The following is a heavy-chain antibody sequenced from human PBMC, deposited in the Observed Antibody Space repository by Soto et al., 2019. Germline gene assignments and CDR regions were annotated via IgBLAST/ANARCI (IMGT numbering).Heavy chain of an antibody. CDR3: AKAPTSYSSSWYDY. D-gene: IGHD6-13*01. J-gene: IGHJ4*02. CDR1: GFTFSSYA. V-gene: IGHV3-23*01. Sequence: EVQLLESGGGLVRPGGSLRLSCAASGFTFSSYAMSWVRQAPGKGLEWVSTISGSGSNTYYADSVKGRFTISRDNSKNTLYLQMNSLRAEDTAVYYCAKAPTSYSSSWYDYWGQGTLVTVSS. CDR2: ISGSGSNT.